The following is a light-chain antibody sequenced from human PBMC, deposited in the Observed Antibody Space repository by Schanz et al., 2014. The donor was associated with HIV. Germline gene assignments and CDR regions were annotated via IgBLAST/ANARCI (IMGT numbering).Light chain of an antibody. Sequence: QSMLTQPASVSGSLGQSITISCTGTSGDVGHYDYVSWYQHHPGKAPKLLIFDVDNRPSGVSHRFSAYKSGNTASLTISGLQADDEADYYCSSYTSTSTRVFGGGTKLTVL. V-gene: IGLV2-14*03. CDR1: SGDVGHYDY. CDR3: SSYTSTSTRV. CDR2: DVD. J-gene: IGLJ3*02.